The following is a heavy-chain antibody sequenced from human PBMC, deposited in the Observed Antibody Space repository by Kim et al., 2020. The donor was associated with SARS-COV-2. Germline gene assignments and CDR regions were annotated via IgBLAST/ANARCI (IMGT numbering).Heavy chain of an antibody. D-gene: IGHD4-17*01. CDR3: ARDLLTTGYFDY. J-gene: IGHJ4*02. Sequence: NYPQKFQGRVTITADESTSTAYMGLSSLRSEDTAVYYCARDLLTTGYFDYWGQGTLVTVSS. V-gene: IGHV1-69*01.